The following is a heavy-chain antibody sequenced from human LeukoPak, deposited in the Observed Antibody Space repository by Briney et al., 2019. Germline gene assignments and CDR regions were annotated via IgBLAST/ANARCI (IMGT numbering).Heavy chain of an antibody. D-gene: IGHD4-17*01. Sequence: GGSLRLSCAGSGFTFSNAWMSWVRQAPGKGLEWVGRIKSEPDGGTTDYAAPVKGKFTISRDNSKNTLYLQMNSLRAEDTAAYHCAKGRNEDGDAALNYWGQGTLVTVSS. J-gene: IGHJ4*02. CDR3: AKGRNEDGDAALNY. CDR2: IKSEPDGGTT. V-gene: IGHV3-15*01. CDR1: GFTFSNAW.